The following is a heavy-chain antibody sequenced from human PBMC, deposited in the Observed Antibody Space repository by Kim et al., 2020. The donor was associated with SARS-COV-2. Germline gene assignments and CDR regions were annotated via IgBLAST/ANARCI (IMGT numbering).Heavy chain of an antibody. CDR1: GFTFDDYA. CDR2: ISWNSGSI. D-gene: IGHD5-18*01. Sequence: GGSLRLSCAASGFTFDDYAIHWVRQAPGKGLEWVSGISWNSGSIGYADSVKGRFTISRDNAKNSLYLQMNSLRAEDTALYYCAKESGYSYGPYYYGMDVWGQGTTVTVSS. V-gene: IGHV3-9*01. J-gene: IGHJ6*02. CDR3: AKESGYSYGPYYYGMDV.